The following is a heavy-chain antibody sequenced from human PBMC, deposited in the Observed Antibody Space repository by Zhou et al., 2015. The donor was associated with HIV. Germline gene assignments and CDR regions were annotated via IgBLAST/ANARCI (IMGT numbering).Heavy chain of an antibody. V-gene: IGHV1-8*01. CDR2: MNPNSGNT. J-gene: IGHJ5*02. Sequence: QVQLVQSGAEVKKPGASVKVSCKASGYTFTSYDINWVRQATGQGLEWMGWMNPNSGNTGYAQKFQGRVTMTRNTSISTAYMELSSLRSEDTAVYYCARGPWDVPPDIVVVVAATRFDPWGQGTLVTVSS. CDR1: GYTFTSYD. CDR3: ARGPWDVPPDIVVVVAATRFDP. D-gene: IGHD2-15*01.